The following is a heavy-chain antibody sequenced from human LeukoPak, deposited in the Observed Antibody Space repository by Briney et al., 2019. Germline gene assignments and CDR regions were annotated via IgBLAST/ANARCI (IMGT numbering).Heavy chain of an antibody. V-gene: IGHV3-66*01. CDR3: ARDWEYCSGGSCYPS. J-gene: IGHJ5*02. CDR2: IYSGSST. D-gene: IGHD2-15*01. CDR1: GFTVSSNY. Sequence: PGGSLRLSCAASGFTVSSNYMSWVRQAPGKGLEWVSVIYSGSSTYYADSVKGRFTISRDNSKNTLYLQMNSLRAEDTAVYYCARDWEYCSGGSCYPSWGQGTLVTVSS.